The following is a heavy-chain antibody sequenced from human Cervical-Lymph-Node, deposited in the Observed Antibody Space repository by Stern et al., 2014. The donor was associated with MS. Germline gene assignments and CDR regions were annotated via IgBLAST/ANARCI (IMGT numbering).Heavy chain of an antibody. D-gene: IGHD2-15*01. CDR2: INSGGSST. Sequence: EVQLVESGGGLLQPGGSLRLSCGASGFTFSTYWMHWVRHGPGKGLVWVSRINSGGSSTSYTDSVRGRFTISRDNAKNTVYLQMTSLRAEDTAVYYCARSSGASGDAMDVWGQGTTVTVSS. CDR1: GFTFSTYW. V-gene: IGHV3-74*01. J-gene: IGHJ6*02. CDR3: ARSSGASGDAMDV.